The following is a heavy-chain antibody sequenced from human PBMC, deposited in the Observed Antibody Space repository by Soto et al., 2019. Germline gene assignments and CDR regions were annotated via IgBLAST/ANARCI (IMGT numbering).Heavy chain of an antibody. CDR2: VSWNSGST. Sequence: EVELVESGGALVQPGRSLRLSCAASGFTFDDFALHWVRQAPGRGLEWVAGVSWNSGSTGYADSVKGRFTISKDRAKNSLLLQMESLRPADSALYFCAKDRGVYCYGSGDDAGGFDYWGQGTLVAVSS. J-gene: IGHJ4*02. D-gene: IGHD3-10*01. CDR3: AKDRGVYCYGSGDDAGGFDY. V-gene: IGHV3-9*01. CDR1: GFTFDDFA.